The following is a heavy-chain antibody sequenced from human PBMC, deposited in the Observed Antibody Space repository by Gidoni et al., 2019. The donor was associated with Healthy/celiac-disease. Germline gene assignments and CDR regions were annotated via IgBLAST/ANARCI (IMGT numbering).Heavy chain of an antibody. J-gene: IGHJ4*02. V-gene: IGHV3-21*01. D-gene: IGHD6-13*01. Sequence: EVQLVESGGGLVKPGGSLRLSCASSGFTFSSYSLTWVRQAPGKGLEWVSSISSSSSYIYYADSVKGRFTISRDNAKNSLYLQMNSLRAEDTAVYYCARVGAAAGQIDYWGQGTLVTVSS. CDR1: GFTFSSYS. CDR2: ISSSSSYI. CDR3: ARVGAAAGQIDY.